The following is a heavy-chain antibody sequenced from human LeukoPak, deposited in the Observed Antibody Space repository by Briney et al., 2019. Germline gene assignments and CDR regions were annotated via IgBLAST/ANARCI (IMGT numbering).Heavy chain of an antibody. CDR2: INQDGSEK. CDR1: GFTFSNNW. V-gene: IGHV3-7*03. J-gene: IGHJ5*02. Sequence: GGSLRLSCAASGFTFSNNWMSWVRQAPGKGLEWAANINQDGSEKNYVDSVKGRFTISRDNAKNSVYPQMNSLRAEDTAVYYCVRGKGWLDPWGQGILVTVSS. CDR3: VRGKGWLDP.